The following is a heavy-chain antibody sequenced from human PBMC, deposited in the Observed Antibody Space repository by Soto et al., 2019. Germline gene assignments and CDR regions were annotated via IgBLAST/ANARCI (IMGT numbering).Heavy chain of an antibody. J-gene: IGHJ4*02. CDR2: INDSGST. CDR3: ARANLWFGNDY. D-gene: IGHD3-10*01. Sequence: PSDTLSLTCAVYGGSFSGYYWSWIRQPPGKGMEWIGEINDSGSTNYNPSLNSRVTISVDTYKNQVSLKLSSVTAADRAVYYCARANLWFGNDYWGQGTLVPVSS. CDR1: GGSFSGYY. V-gene: IGHV4-34*01.